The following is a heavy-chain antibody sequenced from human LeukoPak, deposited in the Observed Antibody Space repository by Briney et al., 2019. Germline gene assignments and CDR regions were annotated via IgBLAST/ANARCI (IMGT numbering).Heavy chain of an antibody. CDR1: GRPFSGYF. CDR3: ARRVNRRSTSCPMCLDY. J-gene: IGHJ4*02. CDR2: VSQTGST. V-gene: IGHV4-34*01. Sequence: SETLSLTCAVYGRPFSGYFWTWIHQPPGKGLEWIGEVSQTGSTNYNPSLKSRVTISVDTSKNQFSLKLTSVTAADTAVYYCARRVNRRSTSCPMCLDYWGQGDLVTVSS. D-gene: IGHD2-2*01.